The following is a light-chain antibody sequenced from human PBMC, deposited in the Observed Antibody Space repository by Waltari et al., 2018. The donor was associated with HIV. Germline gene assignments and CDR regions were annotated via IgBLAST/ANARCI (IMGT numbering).Light chain of an antibody. J-gene: IGKJ1*01. CDR2: WAS. CDR1: QSVVYSYKNNNY. V-gene: IGKV4-1*01. CDR3: QQYYSVPWT. Sequence: DIVMTQSPDSLAVSLGERATFNCKSSQSVVYSYKNNNYLAWYQQKPGQPPKLLFYWASAREYGVPDRFSGSGSETDFTLTISGLQAEDVAVYYCQQYYSVPWTFGQGTKVEIK.